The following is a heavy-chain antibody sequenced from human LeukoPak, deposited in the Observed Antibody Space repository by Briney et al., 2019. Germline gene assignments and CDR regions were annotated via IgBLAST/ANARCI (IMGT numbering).Heavy chain of an antibody. CDR1: GGSISGYY. Sequence: SSETLSLTCTVSGGSISGYYWGWIRQPPGKGLEWIGYIYYSGSTNYNPSLKSRVTISVDTSKNQFSLRLNSVTAADTAVYYCARSGVPQRWGQGTLVTVSS. J-gene: IGHJ4*02. D-gene: IGHD7-27*01. CDR2: IYYSGST. CDR3: ARSGVPQR. V-gene: IGHV4-59*01.